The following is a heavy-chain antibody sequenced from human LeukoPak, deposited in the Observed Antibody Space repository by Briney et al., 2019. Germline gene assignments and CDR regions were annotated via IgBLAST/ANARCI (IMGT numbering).Heavy chain of an antibody. CDR3: AKHRSEVAMAALNY. V-gene: IGHV3-23*01. Sequence: GGSLRLSCAASGFTFSSYAMSWVRQAPGKGLEWVSAISGSGGSTYYADSVKGRFTISRDDSKNTLYLQMNSLRAEDTAVYYCAKHRSEVAMAALNYWGQGTLVTVSS. D-gene: IGHD5-24*01. CDR2: ISGSGGST. CDR1: GFTFSSYA. J-gene: IGHJ4*02.